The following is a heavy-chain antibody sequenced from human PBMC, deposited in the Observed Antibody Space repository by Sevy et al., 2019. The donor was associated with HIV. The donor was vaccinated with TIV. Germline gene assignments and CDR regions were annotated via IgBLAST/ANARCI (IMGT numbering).Heavy chain of an antibody. V-gene: IGHV3-48*04. CDR1: GLIFSHYG. CDR3: ARDLPPSATTVAHFDF. J-gene: IGHJ4*02. Sequence: GGSLRLSCAASGLIFSHYGMHWVRQAPGKGLEWISYISSSGSRIYYADSVRGRFIISRDNAKNSLYLQMSGLRAEDTAVYYSARDLPPSATTVAHFDFWGQGTLVTVSS. CDR2: ISSSGSRI. D-gene: IGHD4-17*01.